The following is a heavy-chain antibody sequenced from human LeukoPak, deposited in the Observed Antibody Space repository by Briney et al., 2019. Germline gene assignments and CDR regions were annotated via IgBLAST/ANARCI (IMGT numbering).Heavy chain of an antibody. CDR3: ARQNLGLFDL. J-gene: IGHJ2*01. CDR1: GGSISSYF. CDR2: IYYSGST. D-gene: IGHD3-16*01. V-gene: IGHV4-59*08. Sequence: SETLSLTCTVSGGSISSYFWTWIRQPPGKGLKWIGYIYYSGSTNYDPSLKSRVTISVDTSKNQFSLKLSSVTAADTAVYYCARQNLGLFDLWGRGTLVTVSS.